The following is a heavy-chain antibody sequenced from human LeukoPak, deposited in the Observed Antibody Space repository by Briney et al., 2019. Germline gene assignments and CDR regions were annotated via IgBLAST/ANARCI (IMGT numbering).Heavy chain of an antibody. J-gene: IGHJ5*02. Sequence: ASVKVSCKAFGYTFTSNYMHWVRQAPGQGPEWMGVTSPSGGSTTYAQKFQGRVTLTRDMSTSTDYLELSSLRSEDTAVYYCARSGFAWFGESNWFDPWGQGTLVTVSS. CDR2: TSPSGGST. D-gene: IGHD3-10*01. V-gene: IGHV1-46*01. CDR3: ARSGFAWFGESNWFDP. CDR1: GYTFTSNY.